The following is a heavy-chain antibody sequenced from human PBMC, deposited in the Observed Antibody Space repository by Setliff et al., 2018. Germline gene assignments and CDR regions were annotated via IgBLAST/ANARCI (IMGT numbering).Heavy chain of an antibody. CDR1: GGPFSGYY. V-gene: IGHV4-34*10. CDR3: ARAISGWYSAHYYYMDV. CDR2: INHSGGT. J-gene: IGHJ6*03. D-gene: IGHD6-19*01. Sequence: SETLSLTCAVQGGPFSGYYWSWIRQPPGKGLESIGDINHSGGTNYNPSLKSRVTVSIDTSKNHFSLKLSSVTATDTAVYYCARAISGWYSAHYYYMDVWGKGTTVTVSS.